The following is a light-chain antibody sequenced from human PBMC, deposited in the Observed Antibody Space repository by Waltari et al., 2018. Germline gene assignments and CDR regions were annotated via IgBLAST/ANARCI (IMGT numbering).Light chain of an antibody. V-gene: IGKV3-11*01. J-gene: IGKJ5*01. Sequence: EIVLTQSQATLSLSPGERATLSCRASQSVSRSLAWYQHKPGQAPRLLIYEAANRATGIPARCSGSGSGTDFTLTISSLEPEEFAVYYCQQRSNWPPVTVGQGTRLEIK. CDR2: EAA. CDR3: QQRSNWPPVT. CDR1: QSVSRS.